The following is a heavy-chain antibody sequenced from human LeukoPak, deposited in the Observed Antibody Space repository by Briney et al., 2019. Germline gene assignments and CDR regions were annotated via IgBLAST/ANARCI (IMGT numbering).Heavy chain of an antibody. J-gene: IGHJ5*02. Sequence: SETLSLTCTVSGGSISSSPYYWGWIRQPPGKGLEWIGSIYYSGTTHYGPSLESRVTISVDTSKNQFSLKLASVTAADTAIYYCAKGAGGFSYYNWFDPWGQGTLVTVSS. D-gene: IGHD5-18*01. CDR2: IYYSGTT. CDR1: GGSISSSPYY. CDR3: AKGAGGFSYYNWFDP. V-gene: IGHV4-39*07.